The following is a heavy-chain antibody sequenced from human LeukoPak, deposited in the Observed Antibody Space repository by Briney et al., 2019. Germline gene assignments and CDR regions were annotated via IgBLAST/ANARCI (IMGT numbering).Heavy chain of an antibody. V-gene: IGHV3-48*03. CDR1: GFTFSNYE. Sequence: GGSLRISCAASGFTFSNYEMNWVRQAPGKGLEWVSSISSSGRSKYYADSVKGRFTISRDNAENSLYLHMNSLRAEDTAVYYCARDLIKYYDSSGYHDYWGQGTLVTVSS. J-gene: IGHJ4*02. CDR2: ISSSGRSK. CDR3: ARDLIKYYDSSGYHDY. D-gene: IGHD3-22*01.